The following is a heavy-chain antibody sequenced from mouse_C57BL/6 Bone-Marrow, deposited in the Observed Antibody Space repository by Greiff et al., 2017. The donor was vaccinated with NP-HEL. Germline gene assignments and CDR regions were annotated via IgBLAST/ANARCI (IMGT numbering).Heavy chain of an antibody. J-gene: IGHJ2*01. Sequence: EVKLLESGPGLVKPSQSLSLTCSVTGYSFTSCYYWNWIRQFPGNKLEWMGYISYDGSNNYNPSLKNRISITRDTSKNQFFLKLNSVTTEDKATYYCARGGYYLYFDFWGQGTTLTVSS. D-gene: IGHD2-3*01. CDR2: ISYDGSN. V-gene: IGHV3-6*01. CDR1: GYSFTSCYY. CDR3: ARGGYYLYFDF.